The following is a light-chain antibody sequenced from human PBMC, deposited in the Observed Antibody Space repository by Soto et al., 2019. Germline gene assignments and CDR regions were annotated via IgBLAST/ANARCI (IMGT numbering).Light chain of an antibody. V-gene: IGKV1-5*03. CDR2: KAS. Sequence: INMTQSLSTLSASVGDKVTITSRASQSISSWLAWYQQKPGKAPKLLIYKASSLESGVPSRFSGSGSGTEFTLTINSLQPDDFATYYCQQYNSYSQTSGQG. CDR3: QQYNSYSQT. CDR1: QSISSW. J-gene: IGKJ1*01.